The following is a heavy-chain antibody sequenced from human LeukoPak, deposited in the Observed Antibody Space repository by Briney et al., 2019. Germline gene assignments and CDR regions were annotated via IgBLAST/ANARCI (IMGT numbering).Heavy chain of an antibody. V-gene: IGHV4-61*02. Sequence: SETLSLTCTVPGGSISSRSYYWSWIRQPAGKGLEWIARIYTSGSTNYNPSLRSRVTISVDTSKNQCYLKLSSVTAADTAVYYCARTGYCSGGSCYHYYYYYMDVWGKGTTVTISS. D-gene: IGHD2-15*01. CDR2: IYTSGST. J-gene: IGHJ6*03. CDR1: GGSISSRSYY. CDR3: ARTGYCSGGSCYHYYYYYMDV.